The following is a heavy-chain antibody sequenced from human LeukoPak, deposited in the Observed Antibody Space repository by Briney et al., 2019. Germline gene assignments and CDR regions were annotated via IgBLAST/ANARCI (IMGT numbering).Heavy chain of an antibody. V-gene: IGHV4-34*01. J-gene: IGHJ3*02. CDR3: ARDLIADYVWGSYRYSDAFDI. Sequence: SETLSLTCAVYGGSFSGYYWSWIRQPPGKGLEWIGEINRSGSTNYNPSLKSRVTISVDTSKNQFSLKPSSVTAADTAVYYCARDLIADYVWGSYRYSDAFDIWGQGTMVTVSS. CDR1: GGSFSGYY. D-gene: IGHD3-16*02. CDR2: INRSGST.